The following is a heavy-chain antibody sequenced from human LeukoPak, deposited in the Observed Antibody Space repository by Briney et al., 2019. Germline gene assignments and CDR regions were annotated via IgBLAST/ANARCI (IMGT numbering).Heavy chain of an antibody. CDR2: INPNSGGT. D-gene: IGHD3-22*01. V-gene: IGHV1-2*02. Sequence: ASVKVSCKASGYTFTGYYMHWVRQAPGQGLEWMGWINPNSGGTNYAQKFQGRVTMTRDTSNSTAYMELSRLRSDDTAVYYCARDRADYYDSSGYCVWGQGTLVTVSS. J-gene: IGHJ4*02. CDR3: ARDRADYYDSSGYCV. CDR1: GYTFTGYY.